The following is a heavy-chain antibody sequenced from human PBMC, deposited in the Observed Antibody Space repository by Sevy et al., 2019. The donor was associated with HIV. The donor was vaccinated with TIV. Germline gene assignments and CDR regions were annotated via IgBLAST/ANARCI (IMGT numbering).Heavy chain of an antibody. J-gene: IGHJ5*02. Sequence: ASVKVSCKASGYTFTSYGISWVRQAPGQGLEWMGWISAYNGNTNYAQKLQGRVTMTTDTSTSTAYMELRSLGSDDTAVYYCARERSSTSHNWFDPWGQGTLVTVSS. D-gene: IGHD2-2*01. CDR2: ISAYNGNT. CDR3: ARERSSTSHNWFDP. V-gene: IGHV1-18*01. CDR1: GYTFTSYG.